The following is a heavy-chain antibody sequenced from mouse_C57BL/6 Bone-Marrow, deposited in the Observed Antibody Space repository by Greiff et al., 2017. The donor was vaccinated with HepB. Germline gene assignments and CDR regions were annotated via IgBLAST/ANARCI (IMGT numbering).Heavy chain of an antibody. J-gene: IGHJ1*03. Sequence: DVHLVESGGGLVKPGGSLKLSCAASGFTFSDYGMHWVRQAPEKGLEWVAYISSGSSTIYYADTVKGRFTISRDNAKNTLFLQMTSLRSEDTAMYYCARQGFTTVVATDWYFDVWGTGTTVTVSS. CDR1: GFTFSDYG. CDR2: ISSGSSTI. D-gene: IGHD1-1*01. CDR3: ARQGFTTVVATDWYFDV. V-gene: IGHV5-17*01.